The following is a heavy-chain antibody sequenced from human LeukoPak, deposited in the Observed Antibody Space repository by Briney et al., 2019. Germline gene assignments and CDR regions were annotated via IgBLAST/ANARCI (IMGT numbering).Heavy chain of an antibody. CDR2: MNPNSGNT. V-gene: IGHV1-8*01. CDR1: EYTFTSYD. D-gene: IGHD6-19*01. Sequence: ASVKVSCRASEYTFTSYDINWVRQATGQGLEWMGWMNPNSGNTGYAQKSQGRVTMTRNTSISAAYMELSSLRSEDTAVYYCARGYPGYSSGWYLLGCYYYYMDVWGKGTTVTISS. J-gene: IGHJ6*03. CDR3: ARGYPGYSSGWYLLGCYYYYMDV.